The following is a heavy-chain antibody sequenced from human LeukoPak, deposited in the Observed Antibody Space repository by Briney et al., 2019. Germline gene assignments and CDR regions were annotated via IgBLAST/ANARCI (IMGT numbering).Heavy chain of an antibody. CDR2: ISTYKRNI. CDR3: ARFGLGKRIEVAGIPFDI. D-gene: IGHD6-19*01. V-gene: IGHV1-18*01. CDR1: GYTFTSYG. J-gene: IGHJ3*02. Sequence: ASVKVSCKASGYTFTSYGISWVRQAPGQGLEWMGWISTYKRNINYAHKLQGRVTMTTDTSTSTAYMELRSLRSDDTAMYYCARFGLGKRIEVAGIPFDIWGQGTMVTVSS.